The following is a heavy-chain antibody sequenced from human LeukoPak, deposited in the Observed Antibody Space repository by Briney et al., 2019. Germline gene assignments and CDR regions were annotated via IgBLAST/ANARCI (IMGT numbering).Heavy chain of an antibody. CDR3: TRNIDIVVVVVATPFSP. CDR2: VRKRHSNYAT. D-gene: IGHD2-15*01. V-gene: IGHV3-73*01. Sequence: GGSLRLSCEASGFNISGSAMHWVRQASGKGLEWVGHVRKRHSNYATAYAASVKGRFTISRDDSKNTAYLQMNSLKSEDTAVYYCTRNIDIVVVVVATPFSPWGQGILVTVSS. J-gene: IGHJ5*02. CDR1: GFNISGSA.